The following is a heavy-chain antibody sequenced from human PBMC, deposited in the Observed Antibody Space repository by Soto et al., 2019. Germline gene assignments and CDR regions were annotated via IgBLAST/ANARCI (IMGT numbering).Heavy chain of an antibody. Sequence: GGSLRLSCAASGFTFSSYSMNWVCQAPGKGLEWVSYISSSSSTIYYADSVKGQFTISRDNAKNSLYLQMNSLRAEDTALYYCAKDKGDYGDYALDYWGQGTLVTVSS. V-gene: IGHV3-48*04. CDR1: GFTFSSYS. J-gene: IGHJ4*02. CDR3: AKDKGDYGDYALDY. D-gene: IGHD4-17*01. CDR2: ISSSSSTI.